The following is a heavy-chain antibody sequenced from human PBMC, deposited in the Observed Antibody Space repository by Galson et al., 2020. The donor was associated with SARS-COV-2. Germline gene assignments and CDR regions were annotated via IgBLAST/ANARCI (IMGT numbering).Heavy chain of an antibody. J-gene: IGHJ6*02. CDR3: ARDGGGDDFWSGYYKEPGSDYYYYGMDV. CDR2: INSDGSST. V-gene: IGHV3-74*01. Sequence: GSLRLSCSASGFTFSSYWMHWVRQAPGKGLVWVSRINSDGSSTSYADPVKGRFTISRDNAKNTLYLQMNSLRAEDTAVYYCARDGGGDDFWSGYYKEPGSDYYYYGMDVWGQGTTVTVSS. CDR1: GFTFSSYW. D-gene: IGHD3-3*01.